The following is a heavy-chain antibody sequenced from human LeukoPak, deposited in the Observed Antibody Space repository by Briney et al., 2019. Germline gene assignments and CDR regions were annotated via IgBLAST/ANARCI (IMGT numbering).Heavy chain of an antibody. Sequence: GGSLRLSCVASGFIFGNFPMTWVRQAPGRGLEWVSAISASDGRTYYADSVKGRFTISRDNSKNTLYLQMSSLTAADTAVYYCAKDRGYWGQGTLVIVSS. CDR1: GFIFGNFP. V-gene: IGHV3-23*01. CDR2: ISASDGRT. J-gene: IGHJ4*02. CDR3: AKDRGY.